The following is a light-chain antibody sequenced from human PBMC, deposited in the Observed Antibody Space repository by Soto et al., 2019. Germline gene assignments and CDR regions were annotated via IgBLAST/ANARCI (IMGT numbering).Light chain of an antibody. CDR1: SSDVGGYNY. Sequence: QSVLTQPASVSGSPGQSITISCTGTSSDVGGYNYVSWYQQHPGKAPKLMIYEVSYRPSGVSNRFSGSKSGYTASLTISGLQAEDGADYYCTAFSANRVYLFGPGTKVTVL. CDR3: TAFSANRVYL. CDR2: EVS. V-gene: IGLV2-14*01. J-gene: IGLJ1*01.